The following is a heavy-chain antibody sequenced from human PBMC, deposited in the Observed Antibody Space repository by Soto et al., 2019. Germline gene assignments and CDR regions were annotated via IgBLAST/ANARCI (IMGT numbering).Heavy chain of an antibody. J-gene: IGHJ4*02. CDR3: AREKNSGYYRTVDY. CDR2: VTHDGTER. Sequence: GGSLRLSCAASGFTLSGHGLHWVRQAPGKGLEWVAVVTHDGTERHYPDSVKGRFTITRDISKSTFYLQMNSLRVEDTAMYYCAREKNSGYYRTVDYWGQGTLVTVSS. V-gene: IGHV3-30*03. D-gene: IGHD3-10*01. CDR1: GFTLSGHG.